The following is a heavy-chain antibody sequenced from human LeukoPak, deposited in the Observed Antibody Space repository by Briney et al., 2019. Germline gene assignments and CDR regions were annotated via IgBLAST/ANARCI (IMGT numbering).Heavy chain of an antibody. CDR1: GGSISSYY. J-gene: IGHJ6*03. V-gene: IGHV4-4*07. Sequence: PSDTLSLTCTVSGGSISSYYWSWIRQPAGKGLECSGRSYSRGSTNYNPSLKSRVTMSVDTSKNQFSLKLSSVTAADTAVYYCARDVSGYYYYYMDVWGKGTTVTISS. CDR3: ARDVSGYYYYYMDV. D-gene: IGHD6-19*01. CDR2: SYSRGST.